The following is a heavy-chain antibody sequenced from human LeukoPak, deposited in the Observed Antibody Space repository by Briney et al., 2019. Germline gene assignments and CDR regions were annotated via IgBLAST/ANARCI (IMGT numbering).Heavy chain of an antibody. CDR3: ARLITMVRGVTPQLLDP. D-gene: IGHD3-10*01. Sequence: PSQTLSLTCTVSGGSISSGSYYWSWIRQPPGKGLEWIGEINHSGSTNYNPSLKSRVTISVDTSKNQFSLKLSSVTAADTAVYYCARLITMVRGVTPQLLDPWGQGTLVTVSS. J-gene: IGHJ5*02. CDR2: INHSGST. CDR1: GGSISSGSYY. V-gene: IGHV4-39*07.